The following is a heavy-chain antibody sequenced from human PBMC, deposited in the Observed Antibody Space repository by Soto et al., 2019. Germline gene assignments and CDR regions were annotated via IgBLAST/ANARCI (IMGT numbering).Heavy chain of an antibody. CDR2: TNPNSGHT. J-gene: IGHJ5*02. Sequence: QVQLLQSGAEVKKPGASVMVSCKASGYTFTTFNINWVRQATGQGLEWMGWTNPNSGHTGYAQKFQGRVTMTRDTSINTAYMELSRLTSEDTAVYYCTRGHNWFDPWGQGTLVTVSS. CDR3: TRGHNWFDP. CDR1: GYTFTTFN. V-gene: IGHV1-8*01.